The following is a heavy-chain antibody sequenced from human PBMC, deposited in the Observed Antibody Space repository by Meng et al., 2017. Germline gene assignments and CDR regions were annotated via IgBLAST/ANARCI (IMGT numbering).Heavy chain of an antibody. J-gene: IGHJ4*02. V-gene: IGHV6-1*01. Sequence: LQQSGPGPVKPPQTLSLICAISGDSVSSNSAAWNWIRQSPSRGLEWLGRAYYRSKWYHDYAESVKSRISIDPDTSKNQFSLQLRSVTPEDSAVYYCARGSYSFDSWGQRTLVTVSS. CDR2: AYYRSKWYH. D-gene: IGHD1-26*01. CDR1: GDSVSSNSAA. CDR3: ARGSYSFDS.